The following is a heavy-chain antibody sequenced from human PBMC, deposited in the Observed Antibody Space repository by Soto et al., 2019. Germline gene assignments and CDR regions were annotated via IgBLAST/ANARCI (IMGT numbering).Heavy chain of an antibody. J-gene: IGHJ3*02. CDR3: AKDHPYGGDSAGDFDI. Sequence: GGSLRLSCAASGFTFSSYAMSWVRQAPGKGLEWVSAISGRGGSTYYADSVKGRFTISRDNSKNTLYLQMNSLRAEDMAVYYCAKDHPYGGDSAGDFDIWGQGTMVTVSS. CDR2: ISGRGGST. CDR1: GFTFSSYA. D-gene: IGHD2-21*02. V-gene: IGHV3-23*01.